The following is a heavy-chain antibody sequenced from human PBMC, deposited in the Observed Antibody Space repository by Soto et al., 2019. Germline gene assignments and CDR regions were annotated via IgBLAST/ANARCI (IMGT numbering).Heavy chain of an antibody. CDR2: IIPIFGTA. CDR1: GGTFSSYA. J-gene: IGHJ6*02. V-gene: IGHV1-69*12. D-gene: IGHD2-21*02. Sequence: QVQLVQSGAEVKKPGSSVKVSCKASGGTFSSYAITWVRQALGQGLEWMGGIIPIFGTADYAQKFQGRVTITADESTSTAYMELSSLRSEDTAVYYCASPVATVYYYYGMDVWGQGTTVTVSS. CDR3: ASPVATVYYYYGMDV.